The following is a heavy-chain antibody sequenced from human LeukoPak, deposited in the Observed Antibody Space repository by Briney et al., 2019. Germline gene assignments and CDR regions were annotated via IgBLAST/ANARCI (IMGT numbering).Heavy chain of an antibody. Sequence: ASVKVSCKASGYTFTSYDINWVRQATGQGLEWMGWMNPNSGNTGYAQKFQGRVTITADKSTSTAYMELSSLRSEDTAVYYCARVVVPAAIQYYYYYGMDVWGQGTTVTVSS. V-gene: IGHV1-8*01. CDR2: MNPNSGNT. CDR3: ARVVVPAAIQYYYYYGMDV. CDR1: GYTFTSYD. D-gene: IGHD2-2*01. J-gene: IGHJ6*02.